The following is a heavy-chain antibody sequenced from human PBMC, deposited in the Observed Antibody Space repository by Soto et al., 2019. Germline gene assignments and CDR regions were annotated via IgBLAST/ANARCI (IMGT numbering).Heavy chain of an antibody. V-gene: IGHV1-3*01. J-gene: IGHJ6*03. CDR2: INAGNGNT. D-gene: IGHD6-6*01. CDR1: GYTFTSYA. CDR3: ARDRHLIAARPATYYYYYYMDV. Sequence: GASVKVSCKASGYTFTSYAMHWVRQAPGQRLEWMGWINAGNGNTKYSQKFQGRVTITRDTSASTAYMELSSLRSEDTAVYYCARDRHLIAARPATYYYYYYMDVWGKGTTVTVSS.